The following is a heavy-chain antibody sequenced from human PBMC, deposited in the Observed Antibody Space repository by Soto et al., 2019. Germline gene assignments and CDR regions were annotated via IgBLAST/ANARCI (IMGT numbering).Heavy chain of an antibody. D-gene: IGHD1-26*01. J-gene: IGHJ5*02. V-gene: IGHV1-69*01. CDR2: TIALFGTA. CDR3: ARMYSGSSRSWFDP. CDR1: GGAFENYA. Sequence: LVQSGAEVKKPGSSVKVSCRASGGAFENYAISWIRQAPGEGLEWMGGTIALFGTAHYAQRFQDRVTITADASTGTAYMELSSLRFEDTAVYYCARMYSGSSRSWFDPWGQGTLVTVSS.